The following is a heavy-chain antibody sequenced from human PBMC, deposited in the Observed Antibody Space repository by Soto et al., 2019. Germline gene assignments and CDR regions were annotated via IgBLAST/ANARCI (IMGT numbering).Heavy chain of an antibody. D-gene: IGHD1-7*01. Sequence: SETLSLTCTVSGGSISSYYWSWIRQPPGKGLEWIGYIYYSGSTNYNPSLKSRVTISVNTSKNQFSLKRSSVTAADTAVYYCAREPSRGPYNWNFLGRSGGGGWFDPWGQGTLVTVSS. V-gene: IGHV4-59*01. CDR3: AREPSRGPYNWNFLGRSGGGGWFDP. CDR2: IYYSGST. J-gene: IGHJ5*02. CDR1: GGSISSYY.